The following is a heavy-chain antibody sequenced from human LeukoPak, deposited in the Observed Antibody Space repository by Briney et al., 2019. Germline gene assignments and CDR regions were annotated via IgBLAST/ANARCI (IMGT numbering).Heavy chain of an antibody. Sequence: RSAETLSLTCTVAGGSISSSSYYWGWIRQPPGKGLEWIGSIYYSGSTYYNPSLKSRVTISVDTSKNQFSLKLSSVTAADTAVYYCARDWRGVWSGSSGGLDYWGLGTLVIVSS. CDR1: GGSISSSSYY. D-gene: IGHD3-3*01. CDR2: IYYSGST. CDR3: ARDWRGVWSGSSGGLDY. V-gene: IGHV4-39*07. J-gene: IGHJ4*02.